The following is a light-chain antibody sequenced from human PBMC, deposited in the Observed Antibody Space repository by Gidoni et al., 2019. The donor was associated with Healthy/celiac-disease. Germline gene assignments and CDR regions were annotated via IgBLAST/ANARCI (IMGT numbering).Light chain of an antibody. CDR3: QQYGSSPPYT. Sequence: EVALTQSQATLSLSPRARATLSCRASQSVSSSYLAWYQQKPGQAPRLLIYGASSRATGIPDRFSGSGSGTDFTLTISRLEPEDFAVYYCQQYGSSPPYTFGQGTKLEIK. CDR2: GAS. J-gene: IGKJ2*01. CDR1: QSVSSSY. V-gene: IGKV3-20*01.